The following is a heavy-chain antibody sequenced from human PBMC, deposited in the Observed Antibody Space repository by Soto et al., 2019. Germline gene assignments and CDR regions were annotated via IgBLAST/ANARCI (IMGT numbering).Heavy chain of an antibody. V-gene: IGHV6-1*01. CDR1: GDSVSSNSAA. D-gene: IGHD6-13*01. CDR3: ASTNGRIAAAGTYYYYGMDG. Sequence: SQTLSLTCAISGDSVSSNSAAWNWIRQSPSRGLEWLGRTYYRSKWYNDYAVSVKSRITINPDTSKNQFSLQLNSVTPEDTAVYYCASTNGRIAAAGTYYYYGMDGWGQGTTVTVSS. CDR2: TYYRSKWYN. J-gene: IGHJ6*02.